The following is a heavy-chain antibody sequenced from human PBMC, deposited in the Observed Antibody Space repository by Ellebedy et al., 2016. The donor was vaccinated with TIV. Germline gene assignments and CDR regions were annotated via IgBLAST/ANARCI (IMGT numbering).Heavy chain of an antibody. V-gene: IGHV3-7*01. CDR2: IKPDGSDT. D-gene: IGHD1-26*01. Sequence: GESLKISXAASGFTFSRYWMSWVRQAPGEGLEWVANIKPDGSDTYYVDSVKGRFTISRDNARNSLYLQMHSLRAEDTAVYYCAHGRGAVGATGWGQGTLVTVSS. CDR3: AHGRGAVGATG. CDR1: GFTFSRYW. J-gene: IGHJ4*02.